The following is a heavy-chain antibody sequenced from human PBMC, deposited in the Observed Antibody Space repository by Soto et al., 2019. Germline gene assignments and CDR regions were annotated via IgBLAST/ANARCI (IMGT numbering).Heavy chain of an antibody. J-gene: IGHJ4*02. Sequence: QVQLVQSGAEMKKPGSSVKVSCQSSGGTFNTYAMNWVRQAPGQGPEWMGDISPMFGAANYAPKFQCRVTITADESTGTSYTQLSSLTSEDTALYFCAREVQVHTPAFVYWGQGTLVTVSS. CDR3: AREVQVHTPAFVY. D-gene: IGHD3-10*01. CDR2: ISPMFGAA. CDR1: GGTFNTYA. V-gene: IGHV1-69*19.